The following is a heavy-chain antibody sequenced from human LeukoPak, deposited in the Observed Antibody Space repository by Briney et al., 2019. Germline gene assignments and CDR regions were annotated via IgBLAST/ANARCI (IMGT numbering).Heavy chain of an antibody. CDR1: GFTFSNYW. V-gene: IGHV3-74*01. J-gene: IGHJ4*02. CDR3: ARFQVYGDYVGIDY. Sequence: RGSLRLSCAASGFTFSNYWMHWVRQAPGKGPVWVSRINSGGSATNYADSVKGRFTISRDNAKNTLYLQMNSLRAEDTAVYYCARFQVYGDYVGIDYWGRGTLVTVSS. CDR2: INSGGSAT. D-gene: IGHD4-17*01.